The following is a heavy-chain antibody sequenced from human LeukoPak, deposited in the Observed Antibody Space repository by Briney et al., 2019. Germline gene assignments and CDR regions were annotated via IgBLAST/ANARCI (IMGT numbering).Heavy chain of an antibody. J-gene: IGHJ3*02. CDR1: GGPISGYY. V-gene: IGHV4-59*01. CDR2: IYYSGSI. D-gene: IGHD1/OR15-1a*01. CDR3: VRNTLGHYDAFDI. Sequence: SETLSLTCTVSGGPISGYYWSWIRQPPGKGLEWIGYIYYSGSINYNSSLKSRVTISVDTSRNQLSLKLSSMTAADTAVYYCVRNTLGHYDAFDIWGQGTMVTVSS.